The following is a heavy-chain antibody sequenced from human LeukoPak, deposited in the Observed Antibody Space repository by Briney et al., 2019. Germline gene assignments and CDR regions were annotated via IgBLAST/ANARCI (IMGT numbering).Heavy chain of an antibody. D-gene: IGHD4-17*01. Sequence: GGSLRLSCAASGLTVSSNYMSWVRQAPGKGLECVSVIYSGGNTYYSDSVKGRFAISRDNSENMLYLQMNSLRAEDTAVYYCARHAPRYGDFDYWGQGTVVTVSS. CDR1: GLTVSSNY. CDR3: ARHAPRYGDFDY. CDR2: IYSGGNT. V-gene: IGHV3-53*01. J-gene: IGHJ4*02.